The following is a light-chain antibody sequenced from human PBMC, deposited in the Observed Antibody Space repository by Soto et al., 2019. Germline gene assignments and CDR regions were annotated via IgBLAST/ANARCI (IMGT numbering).Light chain of an antibody. CDR1: QSVSSTS. CDR3: QQYVTSPVT. V-gene: IGKV3-20*01. J-gene: IGKJ2*01. Sequence: EIVLTQSPGTLSLSPGERATLSCRASQSVSSTSLAWYQQKPGQAPRLLIFAAARRATGIPERFSGSGSGTDFTLTISGLEPEDFAVYYCQQYVTSPVTFGQGTKMEIK. CDR2: AAA.